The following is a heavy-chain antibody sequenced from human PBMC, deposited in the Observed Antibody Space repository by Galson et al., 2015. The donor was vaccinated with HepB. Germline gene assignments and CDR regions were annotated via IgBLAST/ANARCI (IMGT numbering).Heavy chain of an antibody. D-gene: IGHD3-3*01. CDR1: GGTFSSYA. V-gene: IGHV1-69*13. Sequence: SVKVSCKASGGTFSSYAISWVRQAPGQGLEWMGGIIPIFGTANYAQKFQGRVTITADESTSTAYMELSSLRSEDTAVYYCARSPLRFLEWLSYFDYWGQGTLVTVSS. CDR2: IIPIFGTA. J-gene: IGHJ4*02. CDR3: ARSPLRFLEWLSYFDY.